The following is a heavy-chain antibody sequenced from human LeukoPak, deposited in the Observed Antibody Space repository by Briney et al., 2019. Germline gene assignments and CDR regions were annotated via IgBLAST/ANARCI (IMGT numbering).Heavy chain of an antibody. V-gene: IGHV3-48*03. J-gene: IGHJ4*02. CDR3: ARAEIRNAFFFDG. CDR1: GFTFSSYE. D-gene: IGHD3-3*01. Sequence: GGSLRLSWAAYGFTFSSYEMNWVRQAPGKGLEWVSDISGSGSTIYYADSVKGRFTISRDNAKNSLSLQLNSLRAEDTGIYYCARAEIRNAFFFDGWGQGTLVTVSS. CDR2: ISGSGSTI.